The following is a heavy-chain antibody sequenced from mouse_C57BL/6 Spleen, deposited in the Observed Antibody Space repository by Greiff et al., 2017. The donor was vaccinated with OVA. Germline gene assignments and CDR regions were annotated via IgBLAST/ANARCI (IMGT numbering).Heavy chain of an antibody. Sequence: QVQLQQPGAELVMPGASVKLSCKASGYTFTSYWMHWVKQRPGQGLEWIGEIDPSDSYTNYNQKFKGKSTLTVDKSSSTAYMQLSSLTSEDSAVYYCARGRTGTGFAYWGQGTLVTVSA. D-gene: IGHD4-1*01. V-gene: IGHV1-69*01. J-gene: IGHJ3*01. CDR3: ARGRTGTGFAY. CDR2: IDPSDSYT. CDR1: GYTFTSYW.